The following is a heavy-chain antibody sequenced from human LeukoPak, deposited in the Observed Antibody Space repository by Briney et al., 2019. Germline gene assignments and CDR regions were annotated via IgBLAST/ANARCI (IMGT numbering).Heavy chain of an antibody. J-gene: IGHJ1*01. Sequence: PGESLRLSCAVSGFSISDKFMGWVRQTPGKGLEWVSLMFSGGETYSADSVKGRFAISKDNSKNTVHLQMNSLRVEDTAMYYCARDTDYYGLGRQGYFDRWGQGTLVTVSS. D-gene: IGHD3-10*01. CDR2: MFSGGET. CDR3: ARDTDYYGLGRQGYFDR. CDR1: GFSISDKF. V-gene: IGHV3-66*01.